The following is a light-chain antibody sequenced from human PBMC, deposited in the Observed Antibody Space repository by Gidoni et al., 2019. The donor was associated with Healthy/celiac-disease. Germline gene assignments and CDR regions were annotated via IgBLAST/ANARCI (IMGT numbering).Light chain of an antibody. CDR3: QQYNSYL. V-gene: IGKV1-5*01. J-gene: IGKJ4*01. CDR1: QSISSW. CDR2: DAP. Sequence: DIQMTQSPSTLSASVGDRVTITCRASQSISSWLAWYQQKPGKAPKLLIYDAPSLESGVPSRFSGSGSGTEFTLTISSLQPDDFATYYCQQYNSYLFGGGTKVEIK.